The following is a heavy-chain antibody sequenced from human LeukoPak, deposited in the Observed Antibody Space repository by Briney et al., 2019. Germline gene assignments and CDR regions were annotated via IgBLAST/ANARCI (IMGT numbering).Heavy chain of an antibody. D-gene: IGHD5-12*01. J-gene: IGHJ4*02. CDR2: IRSEAHDTTP. V-gene: IGHV3-49*03. Sequence: GQSLRLSCTASGFTFGDYGMSWFRQAPGKGLEWVGFIRSEAHDTTPQYGASVKGRFTISKDDSRRIAFLQMSSLKTEDTAVYCCSRAAGYDFILEYWGQGTLVTVSS. CDR1: GFTFGDYG. CDR3: SRAAGYDFILEY.